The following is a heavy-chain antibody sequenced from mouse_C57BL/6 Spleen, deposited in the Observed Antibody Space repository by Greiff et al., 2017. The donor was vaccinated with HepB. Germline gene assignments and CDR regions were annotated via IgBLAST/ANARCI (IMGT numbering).Heavy chain of an antibody. J-gene: IGHJ2*01. Sequence: QVQLQQSGAELVKPGASVKLSCKASGYTFTSYWMQWVKQRPGQGLEWIGEIDPSDSYTNYNQKFKGKATLTVDTSSSTAYMQLSSLTSEDSAVYYWARREYYGNYRDYWGQGTTLTVSS. CDR3: ARREYYGNYRDY. CDR1: GYTFTSYW. D-gene: IGHD2-1*01. CDR2: IDPSDSYT. V-gene: IGHV1-50*01.